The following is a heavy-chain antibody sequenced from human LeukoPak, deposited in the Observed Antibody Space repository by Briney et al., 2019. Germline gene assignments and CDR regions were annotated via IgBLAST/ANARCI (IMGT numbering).Heavy chain of an antibody. CDR3: ARRWFGEFHHDAFDI. Sequence: AASLEISYQGSGSSITSYWIGWGRPLPGKGLGWMGIIYPGDSDTRYSPSFQGQVTISADKSISTPYLQWSSLKASDTAMYYCARRWFGEFHHDAFDIWGQGTMVTVSS. CDR1: GSSITSYW. D-gene: IGHD3-10*01. CDR2: IYPGDSDT. V-gene: IGHV5-51*01. J-gene: IGHJ3*02.